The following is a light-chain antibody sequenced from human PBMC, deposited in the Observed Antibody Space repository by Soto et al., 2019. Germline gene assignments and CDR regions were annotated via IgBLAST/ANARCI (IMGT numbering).Light chain of an antibody. CDR2: EVS. Sequence: QSALTQPPSASGSLGQSVTISCTGTSSDVGAYNYVSWYQQHPDRAPKLMIYEVSRRPSGVPDRFSGSKSGNTASLTVSGLQAEDEADYYCSSNAGSNNLVFGGGTKLTVL. J-gene: IGLJ2*01. V-gene: IGLV2-8*01. CDR1: SSDVGAYNY. CDR3: SSNAGSNNLV.